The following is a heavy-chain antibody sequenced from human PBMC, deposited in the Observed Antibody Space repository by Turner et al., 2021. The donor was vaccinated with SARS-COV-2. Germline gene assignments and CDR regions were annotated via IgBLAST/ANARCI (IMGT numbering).Heavy chain of an antibody. CDR3: ARDRDYGDYGVYYYGLDV. CDR2: ISSSSSTI. V-gene: IGHV3-48*01. J-gene: IGHJ6*02. Sequence: EWRLGVSGGGWVQPGGSLRLSCAAFGSTFGTYIMNWVRQDTGKGLEWVSYISSSSSTIFYADSVKGRFTISRDNAKNSLYLKMNSLRAEDTAVYYCARDRDYGDYGVYYYGLDVWGQGTTVTVSS. D-gene: IGHD4-17*01. CDR1: GSTFGTYI.